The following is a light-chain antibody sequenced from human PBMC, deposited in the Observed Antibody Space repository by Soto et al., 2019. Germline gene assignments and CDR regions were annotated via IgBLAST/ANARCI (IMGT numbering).Light chain of an antibody. CDR3: QQYNSYSRS. CDR1: QSINIW. V-gene: IGKV1-5*01. Sequence: DLQMTQSPSTLSASVGDRVTITCRASQSINIWLAWYQQKPGKAPKLLLYDASSLQSGVPSRFRGSTSGTEFTLTISSLQPDDFATYYCQQYNSYSRSFGGGTKVEIK. J-gene: IGKJ4*01. CDR2: DAS.